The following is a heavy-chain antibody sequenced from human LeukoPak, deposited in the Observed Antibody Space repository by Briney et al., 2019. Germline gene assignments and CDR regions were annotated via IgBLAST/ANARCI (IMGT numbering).Heavy chain of an antibody. J-gene: IGHJ4*02. D-gene: IGHD2-2*01. CDR1: GFSFSQYA. CDR2: INTDGSDT. Sequence: GGSLRLSCAVSGFSFSQYAMSWVRQAPGKGLEWVSRINTDGSDTSYVDFVKGRFTISRDNAKNTLYLQMHGLRAEDTAVYYCARASHCSRTSCYAPDYWGQGTLVTVSS. CDR3: ARASHCSRTSCYAPDY. V-gene: IGHV3-74*01.